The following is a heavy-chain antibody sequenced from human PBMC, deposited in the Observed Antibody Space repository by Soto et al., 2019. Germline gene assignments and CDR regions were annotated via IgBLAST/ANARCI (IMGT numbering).Heavy chain of an antibody. CDR2: ISSRGTVK. V-gene: IGHV3-48*03. Sequence: GGSLRLFCAASGFTLSNYEMNWVRQAPGKGLEWISYISSRGTVKHHADSVKGRFTISRDNAKNSLYLQMDSLRAEDTAVYYCTRYRWFDAWGQGTLVTVSS. D-gene: IGHD3-16*02. CDR1: GFTLSNYE. J-gene: IGHJ5*02. CDR3: TRYRWFDA.